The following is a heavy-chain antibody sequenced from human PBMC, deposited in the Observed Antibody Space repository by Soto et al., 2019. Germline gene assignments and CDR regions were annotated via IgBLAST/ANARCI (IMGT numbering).Heavy chain of an antibody. V-gene: IGHV3-23*01. J-gene: IGHJ4*02. CDR2: ISGSGGST. Sequence: GSLRLSCAASGFTFSSYAMSWVRQAPGKGLEWVSAISGSGGSTYYADSVKGRFTISGDNSKNTLYLQMNSLRAEDTAVYYCAKDRRHIVVVTASDYWGQGTLVTVSS. D-gene: IGHD2-21*02. CDR3: AKDRRHIVVVTASDY. CDR1: GFTFSSYA.